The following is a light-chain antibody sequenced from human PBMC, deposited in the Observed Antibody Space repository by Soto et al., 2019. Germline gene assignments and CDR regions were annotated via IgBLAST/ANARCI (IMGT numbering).Light chain of an antibody. J-gene: IGLJ1*01. Sequence: LAQPSSVSGSPGQSITISCTGTSTDVGGYNYVSWYQHHSGKAPKLLIYEVTNRPSGISDRFSGSKSVNTASLTISGLQAEDESDYYCGSYSSTDTPFVFGTGTKLTVL. CDR3: GSYSSTDTPFV. CDR2: EVT. V-gene: IGLV2-14*01. CDR1: STDVGGYNY.